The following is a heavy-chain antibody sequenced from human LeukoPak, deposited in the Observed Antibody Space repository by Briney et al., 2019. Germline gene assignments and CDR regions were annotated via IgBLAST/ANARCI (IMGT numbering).Heavy chain of an antibody. J-gene: IGHJ5*02. CDR1: GYTFTGYY. Sequence: GASVMVSCKASGYTFTGYYMHWVRQAPGQGLEWMGWINPNSGGTDYAQKFQGRVTMTRDTSISTAYMELSRLRSDDTAVYYCAIVTSRQLPGGYWFDPWGQGTLVTVSS. D-gene: IGHD2-2*01. CDR2: INPNSGGT. V-gene: IGHV1-2*02. CDR3: AIVTSRQLPGGYWFDP.